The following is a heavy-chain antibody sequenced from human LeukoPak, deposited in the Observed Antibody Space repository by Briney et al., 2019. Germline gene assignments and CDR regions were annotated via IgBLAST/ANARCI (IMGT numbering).Heavy chain of an antibody. CDR1: GYTFTSYD. CDR3: ARGARAPRAAAGRPCWFDP. J-gene: IGHJ5*02. CDR2: MSPNSGNT. V-gene: IGHV1-8*03. Sequence: ASVKVSCKASGYTFTSYDINWARQATGQGLEWMGWMSPNSGNTGYAQKFQGRVTITRNTSISTAYMELSSLRSEDTAVYYCARGARAPRAAAGRPCWFDPWGQGTLVTVSS. D-gene: IGHD6-13*01.